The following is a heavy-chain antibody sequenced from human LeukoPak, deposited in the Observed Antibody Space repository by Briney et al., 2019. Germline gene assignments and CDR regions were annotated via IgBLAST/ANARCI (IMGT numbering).Heavy chain of an antibody. V-gene: IGHV3-74*01. CDR1: GFTFSSYW. D-gene: IGHD1/OR15-1a*01. CDR2: ITRDGSTT. CDR3: ARGWEQQGVGAFHV. Sequence: PGGSLRLSCAASGFTFSSYWMHWVRQAPGKGVVWVSRITRDGSTTNYADSVEGRFTISRDNAKNTLFLQMNSLRAEDTAVYYCARGWEQQGVGAFHVWGQGTMVTVSS. J-gene: IGHJ3*01.